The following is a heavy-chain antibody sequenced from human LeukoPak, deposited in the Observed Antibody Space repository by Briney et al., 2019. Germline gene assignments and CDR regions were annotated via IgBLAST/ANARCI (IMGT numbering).Heavy chain of an antibody. CDR1: GFTFRSYS. CDR2: IRSSPSYT. Sequence: PGGSLRLSCAASGFTFRSYSMDWVRQAPGKGLEWVSSIRSSPSYTFYADSVKGRFTISRDNAKNSLYLQMNSLRSEDTAVYYCAKDYGDYEPPLVHYWGQGTLVTVSS. CDR3: AKDYGDYEPPLVHY. V-gene: IGHV3-21*01. D-gene: IGHD4-17*01. J-gene: IGHJ4*02.